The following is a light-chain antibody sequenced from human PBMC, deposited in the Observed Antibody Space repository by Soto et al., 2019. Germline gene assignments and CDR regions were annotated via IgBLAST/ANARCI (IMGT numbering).Light chain of an antibody. Sequence: EIVLTQSPGTLSLSPGERATLSCRASQSVRTNYLAWYQQKRGQAPWLLIYGAFNRAGGVPDRFSGSGSGTEFTLTISSLQPDDFATYYCQQYHSYRTFGQGTKVDIK. CDR3: QQYHSYRT. J-gene: IGKJ1*01. CDR1: QSVRTNY. V-gene: IGKV3-20*01. CDR2: GAF.